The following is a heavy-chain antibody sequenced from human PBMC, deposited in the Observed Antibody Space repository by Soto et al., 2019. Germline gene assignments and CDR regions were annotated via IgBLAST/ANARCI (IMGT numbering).Heavy chain of an antibody. J-gene: IGHJ6*03. D-gene: IGHD4-17*01. CDR2: IKSDGSST. Sequence: GGALRLSCAASGFTFSSYWMHWVRQAPRKGLVWVSRIKSDGSSTSYADSVKGQFTISRDKAKNTLYQQKNSLRAEDTAVNDCAIVGPPRGYVDFADYFYDYIDVWGKGTTVTVSS. CDR1: GFTFSSYW. CDR3: AIVGPPRGYVDFADYFYDYIDV. V-gene: IGHV3-74*01.